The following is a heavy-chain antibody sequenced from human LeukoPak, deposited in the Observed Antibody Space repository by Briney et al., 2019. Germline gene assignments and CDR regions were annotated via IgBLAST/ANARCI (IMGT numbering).Heavy chain of an antibody. Sequence: GGSLTLSCAVSGFTFSSYGMHWVRQAPGKGLEWVAYIRYDGGNKYYADSVKGRFTISRDNSKNTLYLQMNSLRAEDTAVYYCAKVKPVTMVRGVIIGFDYWGQGTLVTVSS. CDR2: IRYDGGNK. CDR1: GFTFSSYG. J-gene: IGHJ4*02. V-gene: IGHV3-30*02. CDR3: AKVKPVTMVRGVIIGFDY. D-gene: IGHD3-10*01.